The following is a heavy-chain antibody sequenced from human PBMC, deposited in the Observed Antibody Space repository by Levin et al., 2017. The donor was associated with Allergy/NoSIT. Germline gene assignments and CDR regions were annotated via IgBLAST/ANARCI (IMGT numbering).Heavy chain of an antibody. CDR3: ARGGYCSSTSCFMGPNWFDP. V-gene: IGHV5-51*01. CDR1: GYSFTSYW. D-gene: IGHD2-2*01. Sequence: GESLKISCKGSGYSFTSYWIGWVRQMPGKGLEWMGIIYPGDSDTRYSPSFQGQVTISADKSISTAYLQWSSLKASDTAMYYCARGGYCSSTSCFMGPNWFDPWGQGTLVTVSS. CDR2: IYPGDSDT. J-gene: IGHJ5*02.